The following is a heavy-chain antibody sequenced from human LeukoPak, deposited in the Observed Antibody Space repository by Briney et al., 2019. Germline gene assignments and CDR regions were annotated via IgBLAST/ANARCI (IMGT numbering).Heavy chain of an antibody. CDR1: GFTVSNTY. J-gene: IGHJ4*02. Sequence: PGGSLRLSCAASGFTVSNTYLSWVRQSPGKGLEWVSIIYSGGSTYYADSVKDRFTISRDNSKNTLYLQMNSLRAEDTAVYYCGRDSTSVAAPIFDFWGQGTLVTVSS. CDR2: IYSGGST. V-gene: IGHV3-66*01. CDR3: GRDSTSVAAPIFDF. D-gene: IGHD6-19*01.